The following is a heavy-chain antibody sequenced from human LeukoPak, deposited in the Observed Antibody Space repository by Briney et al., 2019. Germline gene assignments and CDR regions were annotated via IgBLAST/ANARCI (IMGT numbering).Heavy chain of an antibody. J-gene: IGHJ4*02. D-gene: IGHD3-3*01. V-gene: IGHV3-74*01. CDR2: TNEDGSFT. Sequence: GGSLRLSCSASGFTFSSEWMHWVRQAPGEGLVWVARTNEDGSFTGYADSVQGRFIISRDNAKNTLYLYMNTLRADDTAVYYCVTFGTSRLTSYWGQGTLVTVSS. CDR3: VTFGTSRLTSY. CDR1: GFTFSSEW.